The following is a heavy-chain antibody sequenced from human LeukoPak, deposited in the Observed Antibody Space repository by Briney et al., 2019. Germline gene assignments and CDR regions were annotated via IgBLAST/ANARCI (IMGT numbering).Heavy chain of an antibody. Sequence: KSGGSLRLSCAASGFTFSDYYMSWIRQAPGKGLEWLSYISSSSTYTNYADSVKGRFTISRDNAKNSLYLQMNSLRAEDTAVYYCARAARSGSYPIDYWGQGTLVTVSP. D-gene: IGHD1-26*01. V-gene: IGHV3-11*06. CDR2: ISSSSTYT. CDR1: GFTFSDYY. J-gene: IGHJ4*02. CDR3: ARAARSGSYPIDY.